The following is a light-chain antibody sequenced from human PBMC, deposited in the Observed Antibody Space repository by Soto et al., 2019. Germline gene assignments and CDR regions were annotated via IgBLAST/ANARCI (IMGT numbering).Light chain of an antibody. CDR2: AAS. Sequence: DIQMTQSPSSLSASVGDRVTITCRASQGISTYLVWYQQKPGTVPKLLIFAASTLHSGVPSRFSGSGSGTDFTLTISSLQPEDVATYYCQNYHGAPCTFGQGTKVEIK. CDR3: QNYHGAPCT. CDR1: QGISTY. V-gene: IGKV1-27*01. J-gene: IGKJ1*01.